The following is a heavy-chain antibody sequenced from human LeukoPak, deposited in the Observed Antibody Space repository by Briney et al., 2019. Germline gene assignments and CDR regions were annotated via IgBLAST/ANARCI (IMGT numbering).Heavy chain of an antibody. Sequence: PSGTLSLTCAVSGGSISSSNWWSWVRQPPGKGLEWIGEVYHSGDTNYNPSLESRVTISADKSNNFFSLRLKSVTAADTAVFYCARGEVRGSGTVYLDSWGRGILVTVSS. V-gene: IGHV4-4*02. CDR2: VYHSGDT. CDR1: GGSISSSNW. D-gene: IGHD3-10*01. CDR3: ARGEVRGSGTVYLDS. J-gene: IGHJ4*02.